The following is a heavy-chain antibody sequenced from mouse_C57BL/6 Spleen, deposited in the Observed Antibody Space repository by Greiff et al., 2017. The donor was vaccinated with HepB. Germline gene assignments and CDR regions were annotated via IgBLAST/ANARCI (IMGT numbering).Heavy chain of an antibody. CDR2: IWGGGST. Sequence: VKLQESGPGLVAPSQSLSITCTVSGFTLTSYGVDWVRQPPGKGLEWLGVIWGGGSTNYNSALMSRLSISKDNSKSQVFLKMNSLQTDDTAMYYCAKRAEEALYAMDYWGQGTSVTVSS. V-gene: IGHV2-9*01. D-gene: IGHD3-2*02. CDR1: GFTLTSYG. J-gene: IGHJ4*01. CDR3: AKRAEEALYAMDY.